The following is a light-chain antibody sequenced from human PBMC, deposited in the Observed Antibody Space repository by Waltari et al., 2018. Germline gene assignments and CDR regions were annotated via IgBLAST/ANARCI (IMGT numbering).Light chain of an antibody. J-gene: IGLJ3*02. CDR2: KNN. CDR3: AAWDDNLTGPL. Sequence: SVLTQPPSASGTPGQTVTIPCSGSSSNIGGNFVYWYQQLPGTPPQLPIYKNNPRPSGVPDRFSGSKSGTSASLAISGLRSDDEAEYYCAAWDDNLTGPLFGGGTKVTVL. CDR1: SSNIGGNF. V-gene: IGLV1-47*01.